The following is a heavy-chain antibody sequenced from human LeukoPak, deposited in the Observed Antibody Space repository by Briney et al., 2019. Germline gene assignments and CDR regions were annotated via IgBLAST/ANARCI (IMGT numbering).Heavy chain of an antibody. CDR3: AREVGGYDRFDP. CDR2: IKQDGSEK. V-gene: IGHV3-7*01. Sequence: GGSLRLSCVASGFIFSSYWMSWVRQAPGKGLEWVANIKQDGSEKYYVDSVKGRFIISRDNAKDSLFLQMNSLRDEDTAVYYCAREVGGYDRFDPWGQGTLVTVSS. D-gene: IGHD5-12*01. CDR1: GFIFSSYW. J-gene: IGHJ5*02.